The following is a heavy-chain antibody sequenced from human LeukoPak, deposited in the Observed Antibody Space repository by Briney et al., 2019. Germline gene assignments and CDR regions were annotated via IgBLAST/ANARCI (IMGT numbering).Heavy chain of an antibody. V-gene: IGHV4-39*06. CDR2: IYYSGST. D-gene: IGHD7-27*01. CDR1: GGSISSSSYY. CDR3: ARGVTGDLGYYYYYMDV. Sequence: SETLSLTCTVSGGSISSSSYYWGWIRQPPGKGLEWIGSIYYSGSTYYNPSLKSRLTISVDTSKNQFPLKLSSVTAADTAVYYCARGVTGDLGYYYYYMDVWGKGTTVTVSS. J-gene: IGHJ6*03.